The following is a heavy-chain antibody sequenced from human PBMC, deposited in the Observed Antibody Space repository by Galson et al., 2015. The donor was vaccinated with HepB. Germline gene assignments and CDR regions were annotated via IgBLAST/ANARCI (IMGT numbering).Heavy chain of an antibody. D-gene: IGHD3-10*01. CDR3: ARGPAGDYYGMDV. CDR1: GGSISSYY. J-gene: IGHJ6*02. V-gene: IGHV4-59*01. CDR2: IYYSGST. Sequence: TLSLTCTVSGGSISSYYWSWIRQPPGKGLEWIGYIYYSGSTNYNPSLKSRVTISVDTSKNQFSLKLSSVTAADTAVYYCARGPAGDYYGMDVWGQGTTVTVSS.